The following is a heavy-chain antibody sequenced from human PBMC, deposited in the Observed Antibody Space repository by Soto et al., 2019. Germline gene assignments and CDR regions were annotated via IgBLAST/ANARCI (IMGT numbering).Heavy chain of an antibody. D-gene: IGHD2-8*01. V-gene: IGHV4-59*01. Sequence: SDTLYLTCTVSGGSISSYYCSWMRQPPGKGLEWIGYIFYSGSTNYNPSLKSRVTIPVDTSKNQFSLKLSSVTAADTAIYYCARDSPHNGGWGFDPWGQGTLVTVSS. CDR2: IFYSGST. CDR1: GGSISSYY. J-gene: IGHJ5*01. CDR3: ARDSPHNGGWGFDP.